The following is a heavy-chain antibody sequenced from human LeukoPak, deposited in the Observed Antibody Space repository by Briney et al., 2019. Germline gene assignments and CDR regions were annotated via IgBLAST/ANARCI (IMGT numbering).Heavy chain of an antibody. CDR3: ARILRPEDAFDI. CDR1: GGSINSYY. J-gene: IGHJ3*02. Sequence: SETLSLTCSVSGGSINSYYWTWIRQPPGKGLEWIGYIYTSGSTNYNPSLKSRVTISVDTSKNQFSLKLSSVTAADTAAYYCARILRPEDAFDIWGQGTMVTVSS. V-gene: IGHV4-4*09. CDR2: IYTSGST. D-gene: IGHD2-8*01.